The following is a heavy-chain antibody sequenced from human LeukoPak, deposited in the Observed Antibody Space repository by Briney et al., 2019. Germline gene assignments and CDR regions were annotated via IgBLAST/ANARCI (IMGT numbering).Heavy chain of an antibody. CDR1: GFTFSSYG. CDR2: VYYSGST. V-gene: IGHV4-59*01. J-gene: IGHJ4*02. D-gene: IGHD3-16*01. CDR3: ARDGFRGEVDY. Sequence: GSLRLSCAASGFTFSSYGMSWLRQSPGKGLEWIGYVYYSGSTNYNPSLKSRVTISVDTTKNQFSLKLSSVTAADTAVYYCARDGFRGEVDYWGQGILVSVSS.